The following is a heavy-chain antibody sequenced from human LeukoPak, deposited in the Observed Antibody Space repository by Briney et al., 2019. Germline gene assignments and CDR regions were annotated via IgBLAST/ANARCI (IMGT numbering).Heavy chain of an antibody. Sequence: SETLSLTCTVSGGSISSYYWSWIRQPPGKGLEWIGYIYYSGSTSYNPSLKSRVTISVDTSKNQFSLKLSSVTAADTAVYYCAVGATTVDYWGQGTLVTVSS. CDR3: AVGATTVDY. J-gene: IGHJ4*02. CDR1: GGSISSYY. D-gene: IGHD1-26*01. CDR2: IYYSGST. V-gene: IGHV4-59*01.